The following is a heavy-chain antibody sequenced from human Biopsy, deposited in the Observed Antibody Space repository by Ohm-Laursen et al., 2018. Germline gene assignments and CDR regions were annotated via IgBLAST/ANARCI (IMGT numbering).Heavy chain of an antibody. CDR2: IDSSAAST. J-gene: IGHJ4*02. V-gene: IGHV3-23*01. D-gene: IGHD4-17*01. CDR3: ASDLNGDPSAFDY. Sequence: SLRLSCAASGFTFKKYAMNWVRQAPGKGLDWVSSIDSSAASTFYADSVKGRFTISRDNSKNTLFLQMNSLRAADTAIYYCASDLNGDPSAFDYWGQGTPVTVSS. CDR1: GFTFKKYA.